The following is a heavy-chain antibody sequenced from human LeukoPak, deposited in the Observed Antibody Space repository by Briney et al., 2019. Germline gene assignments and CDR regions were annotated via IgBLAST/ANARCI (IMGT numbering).Heavy chain of an antibody. D-gene: IGHD4-17*01. CDR2: ISSSSSTI. CDR1: GFSFSTYS. J-gene: IGHJ3*02. CDR3: ARDRATVTTSDGLDI. V-gene: IGHV3-48*02. Sequence: PLGSLRLSCAASGFSFSTYSMNWVRQAPGKGLEWVSYISSSSSTIYYADSVKGRFTISRDNAKNSLYLQMNSLRDEDTAVYYCARDRATVTTSDGLDIWGQGTMVTASS.